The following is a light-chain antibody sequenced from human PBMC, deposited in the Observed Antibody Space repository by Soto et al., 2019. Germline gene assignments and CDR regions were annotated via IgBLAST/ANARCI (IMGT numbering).Light chain of an antibody. CDR3: CSYGGRVNLV. CDR1: GSDVVAYND. Sequence: QSALAQTPSASGSPGQSVTISCTGTGSDVVAYNDVSWFQHHPGNAPKRMIYEVTKRPSGVPDRFSGSKSGNTASLTVSGLQVEDEAESYCCSYGGRVNLVFGGGTQLTVL. J-gene: IGLJ2*01. CDR2: EVT. V-gene: IGLV2-8*01.